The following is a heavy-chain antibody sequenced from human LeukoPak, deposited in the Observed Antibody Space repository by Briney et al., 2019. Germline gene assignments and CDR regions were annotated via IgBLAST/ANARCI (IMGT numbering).Heavy chain of an antibody. CDR2: IRSKAFGGTP. Sequence: GGSLRLSCSASGFTFDDYAVSWFRQAPGKGLEWVGFIRSKAFGGTPEYAASVRGRFTTSRDDSKSIAYLQMNSLKTEDTAVYYCTRNTVTVHFDYWSQGTLVTVSS. J-gene: IGHJ4*02. D-gene: IGHD4-17*01. CDR1: GFTFDDYA. V-gene: IGHV3-49*03. CDR3: TRNTVTVHFDY.